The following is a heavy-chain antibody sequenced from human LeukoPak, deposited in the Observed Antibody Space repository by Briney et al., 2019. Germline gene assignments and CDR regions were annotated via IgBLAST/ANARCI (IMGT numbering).Heavy chain of an antibody. CDR2: INHSGST. V-gene: IGHV4-34*01. CDR3: TRDKPLRAPYYGSRRPLVPFDY. CDR1: GGSFSGYY. D-gene: IGHD3-10*01. Sequence: PSETLSLTCAVYGGSFSGYYWSWLRQPPGKGLEWIGEINHSGSTNYNPSLKSRVTISVDTSKNQFSLKLSSVTAADTAVYYCTRDKPLRAPYYGSRRPLVPFDYWGQGTLVTVSS. J-gene: IGHJ4*02.